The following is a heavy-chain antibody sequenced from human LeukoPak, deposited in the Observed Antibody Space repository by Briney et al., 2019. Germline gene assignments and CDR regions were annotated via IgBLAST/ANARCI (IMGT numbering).Heavy chain of an antibody. V-gene: IGHV4-4*08. CDR2: VHNSGST. CDR3: ARDEVGGVKY. CDR1: GGSISSYY. Sequence: PSETLSLTCVVSGGSISSYYWSWIQQPPGKGLEWIGYVHNSGSTNYNVSLKSRVTMSVDTSKNQVSLELTSVTAADTAVYYCARDEVGGVKYWGQGTLVTVSS. D-gene: IGHD3-16*01. J-gene: IGHJ4*02.